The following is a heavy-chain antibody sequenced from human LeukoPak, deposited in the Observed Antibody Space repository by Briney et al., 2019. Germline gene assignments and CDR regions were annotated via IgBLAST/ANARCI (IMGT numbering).Heavy chain of an antibody. CDR2: IYSGGST. CDR3: ARDHAVAGFGY. Sequence: GGSLRLSCAASGFTVSYNYMSWVRQAPGKGLEWVSVIYSGGSTYYTDSVKGRFTISRDNSKNTLYLRMDSLRAEDTAMYYCARDHAVAGFGYWGQGTLVTVSS. CDR1: GFTVSYNY. J-gene: IGHJ4*02. V-gene: IGHV3-53*01. D-gene: IGHD6-19*01.